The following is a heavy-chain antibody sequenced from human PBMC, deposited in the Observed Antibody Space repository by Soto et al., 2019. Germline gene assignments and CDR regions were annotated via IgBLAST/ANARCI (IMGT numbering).Heavy chain of an antibody. CDR2: ISYDGSNE. D-gene: IGHD6-13*01. V-gene: IGHV3-30*18. Sequence: VQLVESGGGLVKPGESLRLSCAASGFIFSSYSMNWVRQAPGKGLEWVAIISYDGSNEYYADLVKGRCTISRDNAKNSMYLQLSSLRAEDTAVYYCAKDFIAASYYYYMAVWGKGPSVTVSS. CDR1: GFIFSSYS. CDR3: AKDFIAASYYYYMAV. J-gene: IGHJ6*03.